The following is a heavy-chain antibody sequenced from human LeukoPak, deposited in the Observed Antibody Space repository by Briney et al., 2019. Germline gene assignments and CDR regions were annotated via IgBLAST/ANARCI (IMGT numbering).Heavy chain of an antibody. V-gene: IGHV3-23*01. J-gene: IGHJ4*02. CDR1: GFTFSSYA. CDR3: ARINFDWLLFDY. D-gene: IGHD3-9*01. Sequence: PGGSLRLSCAASGFTFSSYAMSWVRQAPGKGLEWVSAISGSGGSTYYADSVKGRFTISRDNSKNTLYLQMNSLRAEDTAVYYCARINFDWLLFDYWGQGTLVTVSS. CDR2: ISGSGGST.